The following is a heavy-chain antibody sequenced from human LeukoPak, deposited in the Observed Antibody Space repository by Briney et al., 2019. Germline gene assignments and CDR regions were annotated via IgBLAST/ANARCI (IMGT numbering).Heavy chain of an antibody. CDR1: GGSFSGYY. V-gene: IGHV4-34*01. J-gene: IGHJ4*02. CDR2: IHYSGSA. CDR3: ARRTKGGAFDY. Sequence: SETLSLTCAVYGGSFSGYYWTWIRQPPGKGLEWIGEIHYSGSATYNPSLKSRVTISVDTSKNQFSLKMNSVTAADTAVYYCARRTKGGAFDYWGQGTLVTVSS. D-gene: IGHD3-16*01.